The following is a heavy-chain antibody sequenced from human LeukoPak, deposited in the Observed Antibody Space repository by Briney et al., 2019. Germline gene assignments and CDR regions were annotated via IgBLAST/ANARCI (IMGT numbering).Heavy chain of an antibody. CDR1: GFTFSSYA. J-gene: IGHJ4*02. Sequence: PGGSLRLSCAASGFTFSSYAMSWVRPAPGKGLEWVSAISGSGGSTYYADSVKGRFTISRDNSKNTLYLQMNSLRAEDTAVYYCAKAGPTSTITYSSVDYWGQGTLVTVSS. CDR3: AKAGPTSTITYSSVDY. CDR2: ISGSGGST. D-gene: IGHD5/OR15-5a*01. V-gene: IGHV3-23*01.